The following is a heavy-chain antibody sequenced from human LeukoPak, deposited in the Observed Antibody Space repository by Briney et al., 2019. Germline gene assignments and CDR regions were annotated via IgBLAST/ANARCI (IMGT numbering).Heavy chain of an antibody. V-gene: IGHV4-59*01. D-gene: IGHD2-2*01. Sequence: SETLSLTCTGSGGSISSYYWSWIRQPPGKGLEWIGYIYYSGSTNYNPSLKSRVTISVDTSKNQFSLKLSSVTAADTAVYYCAREVVVVPAASYYFDYWGQGTLVTVSS. J-gene: IGHJ4*02. CDR3: AREVVVVPAASYYFDY. CDR1: GGSISSYY. CDR2: IYYSGST.